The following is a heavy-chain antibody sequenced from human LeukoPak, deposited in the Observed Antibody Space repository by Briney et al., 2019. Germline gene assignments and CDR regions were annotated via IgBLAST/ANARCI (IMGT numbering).Heavy chain of an antibody. V-gene: IGHV4-59*01. CDR2: FYYSGST. Sequence: PSETLSLTCTVSGASISSNYWSWIRQPPGKGLEGMGYFYYSGSTNYNPSLKSRVTISVDTSKNQFSLNLTSLTAADTAVYYCAKGGKGFPLGLRFDSWGQGTLVSVSS. CDR1: GASISSNY. J-gene: IGHJ4*02. CDR3: AKGGKGFPLGLRFDS. D-gene: IGHD2-21*01.